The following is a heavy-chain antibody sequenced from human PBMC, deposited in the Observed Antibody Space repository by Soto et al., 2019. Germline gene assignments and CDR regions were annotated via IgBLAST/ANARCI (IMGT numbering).Heavy chain of an antibody. V-gene: IGHV3-33*01. D-gene: IGHD1-26*01. J-gene: IGHJ6*02. CDR3: SSDVLWELRSGPDYYYYYGMDV. Sequence: PGGSLRLSCAASGFTFSSYGMHWVRQAPGKGLEWVAVIWYDGSNKYYADSVKGRFTISRDNSKNTLYLQMNSLRAEDTAVFYCSSDVLWELRSGPDYYYYYGMDVWGQGTTVTVSS. CDR1: GFTFSSYG. CDR2: IWYDGSNK.